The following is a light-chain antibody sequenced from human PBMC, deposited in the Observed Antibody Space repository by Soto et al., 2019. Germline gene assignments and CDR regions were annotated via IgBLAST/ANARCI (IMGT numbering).Light chain of an antibody. CDR1: QSLLHSNGYNF. CDR3: VQTLQTPVLT. Sequence: DLVLTQSPLSLPVTPGEPASISCRSSQSLLHSNGYNFLDWYLQKPGQSPHLLIYLGSYRASGVPDRISGSGSGTDFTLKISRVEAEDVGVYYCVQTLQTPVLTFRPGTTVDIK. V-gene: IGKV2-28*01. J-gene: IGKJ3*01. CDR2: LGS.